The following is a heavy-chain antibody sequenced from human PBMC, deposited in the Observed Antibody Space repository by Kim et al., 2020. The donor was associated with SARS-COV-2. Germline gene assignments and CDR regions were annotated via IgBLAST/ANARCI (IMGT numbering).Heavy chain of an antibody. D-gene: IGHD1-26*01. CDR3: AGSPREIDY. V-gene: IGHV3-11*04. J-gene: IGHJ4*02. Sequence: YTDTVKGRFTISRDNAKKSLYLQVNSLRAEDTAVYYCAGSPREIDYWGQGTLVIVSS.